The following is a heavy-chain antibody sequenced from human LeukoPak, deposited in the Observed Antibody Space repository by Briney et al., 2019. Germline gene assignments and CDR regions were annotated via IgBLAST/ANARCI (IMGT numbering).Heavy chain of an antibody. V-gene: IGHV4-31*03. CDR2: IYYSGST. CDR1: GGSISSGGYY. Sequence: SQTLSLTCTVSGGSISSGGYYWSWIRQHPGKGLEWIGYIYYSGSTYYNPSLKSRVTISVDTSKNQFSLKLSSVTAAATAVYYCARVGLVGFFDYWGQGTLVTVSS. CDR3: ARVGLVGFFDY. J-gene: IGHJ4*02. D-gene: IGHD2-2*01.